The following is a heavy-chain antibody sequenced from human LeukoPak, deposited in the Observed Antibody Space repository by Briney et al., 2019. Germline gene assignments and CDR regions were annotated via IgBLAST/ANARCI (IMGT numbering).Heavy chain of an antibody. V-gene: IGHV3-48*03. CDR1: GFTFSSYE. J-gene: IGHJ4*02. Sequence: GGSLRLSCAASGFTFSSYEMNWVRQAPGKGLAWVSLIRSIVTSIDYVDSVKGRFTIPRDNAKNSLYLQMDSLRAEDTAVYYCAREGSYPFDFWGQGTLVTVSS. CDR3: AREGSYPFDF. CDR2: IRSIVTSI. D-gene: IGHD6-6*01.